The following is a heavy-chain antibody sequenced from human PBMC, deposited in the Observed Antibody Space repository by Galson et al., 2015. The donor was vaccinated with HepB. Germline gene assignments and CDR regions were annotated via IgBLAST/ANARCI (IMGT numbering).Heavy chain of an antibody. V-gene: IGHV1-8*01. D-gene: IGHD4-17*01. CDR2: MNPNSGNT. CDR1: GYTFTSYD. CDR3: ARRLRSARTYDY. Sequence: SVKVSCKASGYTFTSYDINWVRQATGQGLEWMGWMNPNSGNTGYAQKFQGRVTMTRNTSISTAYMELSSLRSEDTAVYYCARRLRSARTYDYWGQGTLVTVSS. J-gene: IGHJ4*02.